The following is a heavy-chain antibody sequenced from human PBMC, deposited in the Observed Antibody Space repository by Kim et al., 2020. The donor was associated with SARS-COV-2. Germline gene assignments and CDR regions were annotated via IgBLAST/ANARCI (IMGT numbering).Heavy chain of an antibody. Sequence: GGSLRLSCAASGFTFSSYAMHWVRQAPGKGLEWVAVISYDGSNKYYADSVKGRFTISRDNSKNTLYLQMNSLRAEDTAVYYCARARGGNYFRPFDYRGQGTLVTVSS. V-gene: IGHV3-30-3*01. CDR1: GFTFSSYA. D-gene: IGHD4-4*01. CDR2: ISYDGSNK. J-gene: IGHJ4*02. CDR3: ARARGGNYFRPFDY.